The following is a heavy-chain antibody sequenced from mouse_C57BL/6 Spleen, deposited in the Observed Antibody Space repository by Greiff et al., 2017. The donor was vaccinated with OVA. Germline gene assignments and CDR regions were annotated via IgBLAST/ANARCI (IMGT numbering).Heavy chain of an antibody. J-gene: IGHJ4*01. Sequence: EVKLVESGGGLVKPGGSLKLSCAASGFTFSDYGMHWVRQAPEKGLEWVAYISSGSSTIYYADTVKGRFTISRDNAKNTLFLQMTSLRSEDTAMYYCARGCYYAMDYWGQGTSVTVSS. CDR1: GFTFSDYG. V-gene: IGHV5-17*01. CDR3: ARGCYYAMDY. CDR2: ISSGSSTI.